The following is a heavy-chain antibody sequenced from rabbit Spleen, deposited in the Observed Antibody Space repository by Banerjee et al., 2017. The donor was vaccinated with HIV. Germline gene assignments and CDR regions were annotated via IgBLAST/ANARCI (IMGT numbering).Heavy chain of an antibody. J-gene: IGHJ4*01. CDR3: VRDQAGDADYGPYYLNF. D-gene: IGHD2-1*01. CDR2: INVGSNGAT. CDR1: GFSFSGSYV. Sequence: QSLEESGGGLVQPEGSLTLTCTASGFSFSGSYVMCWVRQAPGKGLEWIACINVGSNGATYYANWVNGRFSISKTSSTTVTLQMTSLTAADTATYFCVRDQAGDADYGPYYLNFWGPGTLVTVS. V-gene: IGHV1S40*01.